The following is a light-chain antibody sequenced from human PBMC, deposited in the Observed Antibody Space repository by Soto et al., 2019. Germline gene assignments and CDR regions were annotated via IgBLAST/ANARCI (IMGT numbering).Light chain of an antibody. CDR1: QSCNNN. Sequence: EVVMTQSPGTLSLSPGERATLSCRASQSCNNNLAWYHQRPGQAPRRLIYGASTGATGVAARFRGSGSSKELTLTTSRLHYGDFPVYYCQRYGSWPKTFGQGTKVAIK. V-gene: IGKV3-15*01. CDR2: GAS. CDR3: QRYGSWPKT. J-gene: IGKJ1*01.